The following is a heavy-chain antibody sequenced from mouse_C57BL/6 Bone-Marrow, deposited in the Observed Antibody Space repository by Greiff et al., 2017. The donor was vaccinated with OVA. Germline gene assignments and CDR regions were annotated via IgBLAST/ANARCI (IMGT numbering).Heavy chain of an antibody. J-gene: IGHJ2*01. Sequence: QVQLQQSGAELVRPGASVKLSCTASGFNIKDDYMHWVKQRPEQGLEWIGQIYPGDGDTNYNGKFKGKATLTADKSSSTAYMQLSSLTSEDSAVYFCARGDYGFFDYWGQGTTLTVSS. CDR1: GFNIKDDY. V-gene: IGHV1-80*01. CDR2: IYPGDGDT. CDR3: ARGDYGFFDY. D-gene: IGHD1-2*01.